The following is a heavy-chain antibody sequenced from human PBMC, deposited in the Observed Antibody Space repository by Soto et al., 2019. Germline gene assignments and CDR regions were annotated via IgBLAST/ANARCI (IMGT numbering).Heavy chain of an antibody. V-gene: IGHV1-69*01. CDR2: IIPIFGKA. Sequence: QVQLVQSGAEVKKPGSSVKVSCKASGGTFSSYAISWVRQAPGQGLEWMGGIIPIFGKANYAQTFKGRVTITADESTSTAYLEMSSLRAEDTAVYYCAREGYRSTDAMDVWGQGTTVTVSS. D-gene: IGHD6-19*01. J-gene: IGHJ6*02. CDR3: AREGYRSTDAMDV. CDR1: GGTFSSYA.